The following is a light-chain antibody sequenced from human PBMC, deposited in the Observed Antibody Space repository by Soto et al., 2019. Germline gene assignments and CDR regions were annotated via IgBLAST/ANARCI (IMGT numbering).Light chain of an antibody. J-gene: IGKJ4*01. V-gene: IGKV3-20*01. CDR3: QQFCTSPLT. CDR1: QTVRNNY. CDR2: DAS. Sequence: RASQTVRNNYLAGYQQKPGQAPRLLIYDASSRATGIPERFSGGGSGADSTLPISRLAPEAFAVYFCQQFCTSPLTFGGGTKVDIK.